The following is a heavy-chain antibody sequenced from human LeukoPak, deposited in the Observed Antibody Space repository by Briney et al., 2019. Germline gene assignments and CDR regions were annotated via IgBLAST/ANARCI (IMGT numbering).Heavy chain of an antibody. D-gene: IGHD1-26*01. CDR3: ARGVGAIDY. V-gene: IGHV4-59*01. J-gene: IGHJ4*02. CDR2: IYYTGST. Sequence: SETLSLTCTVSGGSISSSYWSWIRQPPGKGLEWIGYIYYTGSTNYNPSLKSRVTISVDTSKNQFSLKLSSVTAADTAVYYCARGVGAIDYWGQGTLVTVSS. CDR1: GGSISSSY.